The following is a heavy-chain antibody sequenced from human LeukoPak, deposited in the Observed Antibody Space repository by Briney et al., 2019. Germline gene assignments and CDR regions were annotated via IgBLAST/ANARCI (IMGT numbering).Heavy chain of an antibody. CDR1: GFTFSSYG. D-gene: IGHD6-13*01. CDR2: IWYDGSNK. Sequence: GGSLRLSCAASGFTFSSYGMHWVRQAPGKGLEWVAVIWYDGSNKYYADFVRGRFTISRDNSKNTLYLQMNSLRAKDTAVYYCARGHRSSSWGFDPWGQGTLVTVSS. CDR3: ARGHRSSSWGFDP. J-gene: IGHJ5*02. V-gene: IGHV3-33*01.